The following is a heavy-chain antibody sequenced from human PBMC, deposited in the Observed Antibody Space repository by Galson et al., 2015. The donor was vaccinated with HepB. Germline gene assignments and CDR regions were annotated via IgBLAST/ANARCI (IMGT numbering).Heavy chain of an antibody. CDR3: ARDRGEDIVVEPAARYYFMDV. Sequence: SLRLSCAASGFTFDDYGMSWVRQVPGKGLEWVSSINWSGGSIGYADSVKGRFTISRDNAKNSLYLQMNSLGAEDTASYHCARDRGEDIVVEPAARYYFMDVWGKGTTVTV. J-gene: IGHJ6*03. CDR1: GFTFDDYG. V-gene: IGHV3-20*01. D-gene: IGHD2-2*01. CDR2: INWSGGSI.